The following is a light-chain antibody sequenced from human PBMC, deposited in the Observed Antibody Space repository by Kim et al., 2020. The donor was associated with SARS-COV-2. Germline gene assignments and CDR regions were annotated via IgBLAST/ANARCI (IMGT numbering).Light chain of an antibody. V-gene: IGKV1-9*01. CDR1: QGISSY. CDR3: QQLNSSPLT. J-gene: IGKJ4*01. Sequence: DIQLTQSPSFLSASVGDRVNITCRASQGISSYFAWYQVKPGKAPKLLIYASSTLQSGVPSRFSGSGSGTDFTLTISSLQPADFATYYCQQLNSSPLTFGGGTKVDIK. CDR2: ASS.